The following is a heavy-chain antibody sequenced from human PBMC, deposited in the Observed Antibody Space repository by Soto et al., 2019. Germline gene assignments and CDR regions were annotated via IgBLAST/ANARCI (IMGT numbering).Heavy chain of an antibody. D-gene: IGHD6-19*01. Sequence: GGSLRLSCAASGFTFGDNGMHWVRQAPGKGLEWVSGINWNGGSTGYADSVKGRFTISRDNAKNSLYLQMNSLRAEDTALYYCTRDRSGWYRTIDYWGQGTLVTVSS. CDR2: INWNGGST. V-gene: IGHV3-20*04. CDR3: TRDRSGWYRTIDY. CDR1: GFTFGDNG. J-gene: IGHJ4*02.